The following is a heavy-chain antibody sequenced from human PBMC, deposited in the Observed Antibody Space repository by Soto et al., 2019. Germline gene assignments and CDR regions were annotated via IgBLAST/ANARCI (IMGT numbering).Heavy chain of an antibody. V-gene: IGHV3-30-3*01. J-gene: IGHJ4*02. D-gene: IGHD2-15*01. CDR2: ISYDGSNK. CDR1: GFTFSSYA. Sequence: QVQLVESGGGVVQPGRPLRLSCAASGFTFSSYAMHWVRQAPGKGLEWVAVISYDGSNKYYADSVKGRFTISRDNSKNTLYLQMNSLRAEDTAVYYCARDLVGYCSGGSCYTGDYWGQGTLVTVSS. CDR3: ARDLVGYCSGGSCYTGDY.